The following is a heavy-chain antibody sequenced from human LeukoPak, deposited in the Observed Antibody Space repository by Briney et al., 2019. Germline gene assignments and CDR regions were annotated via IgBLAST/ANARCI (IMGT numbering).Heavy chain of an antibody. Sequence: GGSLRLSCAASGFTFSSYAMSWVRRAPGKGLEWVSAISGSGGSTYYADSVKGRFTISRDNSKNTLYLQMNSLRAEDTAVYDCATSNAVAGTLDFDYWGQGTLVTVSS. D-gene: IGHD6-19*01. CDR1: GFTFSSYA. V-gene: IGHV3-23*01. CDR3: ATSNAVAGTLDFDY. J-gene: IGHJ4*02. CDR2: ISGSGGST.